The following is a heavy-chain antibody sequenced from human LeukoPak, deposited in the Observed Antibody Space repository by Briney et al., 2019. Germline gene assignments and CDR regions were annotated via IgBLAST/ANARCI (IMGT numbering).Heavy chain of an antibody. V-gene: IGHV4-39*07. D-gene: IGHD3-10*01. CDR1: GGSISSSSYY. CDR3: ARGGSGSPPDAFDI. CDR2: IYYSGST. J-gene: IGHJ3*02. Sequence: SETLSLTCTVSGGSISSSSYYWGWIRQPPGKGLEWIGSIYYSGSTYYNPSLKSRVTISVDRSKNQFSLKLSSVTAVDTAVYYCARGGSGSPPDAFDIWGQGTMVTVSS.